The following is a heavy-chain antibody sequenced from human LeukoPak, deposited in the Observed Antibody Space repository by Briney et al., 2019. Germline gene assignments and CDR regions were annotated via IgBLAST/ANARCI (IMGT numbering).Heavy chain of an antibody. D-gene: IGHD3-16*01. J-gene: IGHJ4*02. V-gene: IGHV4-34*01. Sequence: RSETLSLTCAVYGGSFSGYYWSWIRQPPGKGLEWIGEINHSGSTNYNPSLKSRVTISVDTSRNQFSLKLSSVTAADTAVYYCARGLELPRFGGPHRSYYFDYWGQGTLVTVSS. CDR1: GGSFSGYY. CDR3: ARGLELPRFGGPHRSYYFDY. CDR2: INHSGST.